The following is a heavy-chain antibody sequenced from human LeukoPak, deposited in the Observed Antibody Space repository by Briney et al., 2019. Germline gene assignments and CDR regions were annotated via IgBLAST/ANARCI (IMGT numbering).Heavy chain of an antibody. D-gene: IGHD3-3*01. J-gene: IGHJ4*02. CDR3: ARVYYDFWSERGFDY. CDR2: IYISGIT. Sequence: SETLSLTCTVSGGSISSYYWSWIRQPAGKGLEWIGRIYISGITDYNPSLKSRVTMSLDTSKNQFSLKLSSVTAADTAVYYCARVYYDFWSERGFDYWGQGTLVTVSS. CDR1: GGSISSYY. V-gene: IGHV4-4*07.